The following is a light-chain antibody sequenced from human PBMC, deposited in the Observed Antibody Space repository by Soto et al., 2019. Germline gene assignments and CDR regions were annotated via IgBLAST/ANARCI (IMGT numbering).Light chain of an antibody. CDR1: QEISNY. Sequence: DLQMTQCPALLSASVGVRVTITCRGSQEISNYLAWFQQKPGKPPKSLIYDASSLHSGVPSKFRGRGSVTDFTHTNSSLEPEDVSPYSCQQYNNDPVTFGGRTKVEIQ. CDR3: QQYNNDPVT. V-gene: IGKV1-16*02. CDR2: DAS. J-gene: IGKJ4*01.